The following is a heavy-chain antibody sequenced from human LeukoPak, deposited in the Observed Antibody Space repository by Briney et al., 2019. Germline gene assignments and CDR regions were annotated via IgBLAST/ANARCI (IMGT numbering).Heavy chain of an antibody. CDR3: TRGSIVGATFDYFDY. CDR2: INPNSGGT. J-gene: IGHJ4*02. D-gene: IGHD1-26*01. V-gene: IGHV1-2*02. CDR1: GYTFTGYY. Sequence: ASVKVSCKASGYTFTGYYIHWVRQAPGQGLEWMGWINPNSGGTNYAQKFQGRVTMTRDTSISTAYMDLSRLRSDDTAVYYCTRGSIVGATFDYFDYWGQGTLVTVSS.